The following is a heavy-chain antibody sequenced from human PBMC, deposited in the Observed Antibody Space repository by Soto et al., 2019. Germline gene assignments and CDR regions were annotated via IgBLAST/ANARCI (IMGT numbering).Heavy chain of an antibody. J-gene: IGHJ4*02. V-gene: IGHV1-18*01. Sequence: ASVKVSCKASGYTFTSYGISWVRQAPGQGLEWMGWISAYNGNTNYAQKLQGRVTMTTDTSTSTVYMELRSLRSDDTAVYYCARDHYSSSTYYWGQGTLVTVSS. CDR1: GYTFTSYG. CDR2: ISAYNGNT. D-gene: IGHD6-13*01. CDR3: ARDHYSSSTYY.